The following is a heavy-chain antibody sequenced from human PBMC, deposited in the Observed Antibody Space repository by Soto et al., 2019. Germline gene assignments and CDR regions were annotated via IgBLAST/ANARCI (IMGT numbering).Heavy chain of an antibody. V-gene: IGHV3-7*03. Sequence: GGSLRLSCGASGFAFRSHWMSWVRQAPGKGLEWVANINQDGSQKYYVDSVKGRFTISRDNAKNSLYLQMNSLRAEDTAVYYCARGPDYGDHVPPSYYYYYGMDVWGQGTTVTVSS. CDR1: GFAFRSHW. CDR2: INQDGSQK. D-gene: IGHD4-17*01. CDR3: ARGPDYGDHVPPSYYYYYGMDV. J-gene: IGHJ6*02.